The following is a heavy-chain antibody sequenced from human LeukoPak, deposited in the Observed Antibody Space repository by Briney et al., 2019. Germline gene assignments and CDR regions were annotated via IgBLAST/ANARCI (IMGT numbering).Heavy chain of an antibody. CDR3: ARGLSRMVAALEGNQFDS. Sequence: SGTLSLTCGVSGGSISSSKWWTWVRQSPGKGLEWIGEIYDSVNAKYNPSFRSRVTISVDKSKNQFSLKLTSMTAADTAVYYCARGLSRMVAALEGNQFDSWGQGTLVTVSS. V-gene: IGHV4-4*02. J-gene: IGHJ4*02. D-gene: IGHD2-15*01. CDR2: IYDSVNA. CDR1: GGSISSSKW.